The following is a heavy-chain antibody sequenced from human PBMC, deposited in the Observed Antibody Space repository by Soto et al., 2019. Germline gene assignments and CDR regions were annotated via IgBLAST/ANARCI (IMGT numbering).Heavy chain of an antibody. CDR3: AGGGVRGVITRTRDYYGMDV. CDR2: IYPGDSDT. CDR1: GYSVTSYW. J-gene: IGHJ6*02. V-gene: IGHV5-51*01. D-gene: IGHD3-10*01. Sequence: GESLKISCKGSGYSVTSYWIGWVRQMPGKGLEWMGIIYPGDSDTRYSPSFQGQVTISADKSISTAYLQWSSLKASDTAMYYCAGGGVRGVITRTRDYYGMDVWGQGTTVT.